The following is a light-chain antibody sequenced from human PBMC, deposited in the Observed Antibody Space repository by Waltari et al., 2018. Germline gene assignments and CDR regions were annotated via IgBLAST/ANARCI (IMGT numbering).Light chain of an antibody. CDR2: GAS. CDR1: QTITSGH. J-gene: IGKJ3*01. V-gene: IGKV3-20*01. CDR3: QQYENSPFT. Sequence: ELVLTQSPGTLSLSPGERASLSCRASQTITSGHLTWLQQRPGQAPRLLVFGASNRAAGTPDRFTGSGSGTDFTLTISPLEPEDSATYYCQQYENSPFTFGPGTKVEIK.